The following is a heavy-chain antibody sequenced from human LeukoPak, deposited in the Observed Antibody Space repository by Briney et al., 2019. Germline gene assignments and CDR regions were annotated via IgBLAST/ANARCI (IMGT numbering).Heavy chain of an antibody. J-gene: IGHJ1*01. Sequence: PGGSLRLSCAASGFMFSSYAMHWVRQAPGKGLEWVAIISYDGSKEDYAESVKGRFTISRDNSKNILYLQMNSLRAEDTAVYYCARGSYYYDSRVRGAEYFDHWGQGTLVTVSS. D-gene: IGHD3-22*01. CDR2: ISYDGSKE. CDR3: ARGSYYYDSRVRGAEYFDH. V-gene: IGHV3-30*04. CDR1: GFMFSSYA.